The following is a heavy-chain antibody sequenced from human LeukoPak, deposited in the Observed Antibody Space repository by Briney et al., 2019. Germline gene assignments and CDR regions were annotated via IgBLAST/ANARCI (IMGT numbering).Heavy chain of an antibody. CDR3: ARSSGSEHFDY. V-gene: IGHV4-59*01. J-gene: IGHJ4*02. Sequence: SETLSLTCTVSGGSISSYYWSWIRQPPGKGLEWIGYIYYSGSTNYNPSLKSRVTISVDTSKNQFSLKLSSVTAADTAVYYCARSSGSEHFDYWGQGTLVTVSS. D-gene: IGHD1-26*01. CDR2: IYYSGST. CDR1: GGSISSYY.